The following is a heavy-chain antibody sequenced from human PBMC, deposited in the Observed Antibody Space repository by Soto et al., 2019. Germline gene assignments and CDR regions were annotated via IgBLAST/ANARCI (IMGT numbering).Heavy chain of an antibody. D-gene: IGHD2-15*01. CDR2: ISSSSSTI. CDR1: GFTFSCYS. J-gene: IGHJ6*03. V-gene: IGHV3-48*01. CDR3: ARDQKRRYCSGGSCYSAQDYYYYYMDV. Sequence: EVQLVESGGGLVQPGGSLRLSCAASGFTFSCYSMNWVRQAPGKGLEWVSYISSSSSTIYYADSVKGRFTISRDNAKNSLYLQMNSLRAEDTAVYYCARDQKRRYCSGGSCYSAQDYYYYYMDVWGKGTTVTVSS.